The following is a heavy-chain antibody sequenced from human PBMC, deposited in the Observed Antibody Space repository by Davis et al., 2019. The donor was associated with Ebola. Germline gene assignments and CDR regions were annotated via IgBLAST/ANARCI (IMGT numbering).Heavy chain of an antibody. Sequence: SETLSLTCAVSGGSISSSNWWSWVRQPPGKGLEWIGYIYHSGSTYYNPSLKSRVTISVDRSKNQFSLKLSSVTAADTAVYYCARGLIMWGEDIVVVPAAAYYFDYWGQGTLVTVSS. CDR2: IYHSGST. D-gene: IGHD2-2*01. J-gene: IGHJ4*02. V-gene: IGHV4-4*02. CDR3: ARGLIMWGEDIVVVPAAAYYFDY. CDR1: GGSISSSNW.